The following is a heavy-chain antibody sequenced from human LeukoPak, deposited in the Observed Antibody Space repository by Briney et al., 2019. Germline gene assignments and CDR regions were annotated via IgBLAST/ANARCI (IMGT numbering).Heavy chain of an antibody. CDR2: ITDSGGNT. V-gene: IGHV3-23*01. CDR1: GFTFSTYA. J-gene: IGHJ6*02. CDR3: GRDQWGGPTKTGRDV. D-gene: IGHD1-26*01. Sequence: GGSLRLSCTASGFTFSTYAMSWVRQAPGKGLEWVSAITDSGGNTYYAAPVKGRFTISRDNSKNTLYLQMNSLRAEDTAVYYCGRDQWGGPTKTGRDVGAQGTRVPVPS.